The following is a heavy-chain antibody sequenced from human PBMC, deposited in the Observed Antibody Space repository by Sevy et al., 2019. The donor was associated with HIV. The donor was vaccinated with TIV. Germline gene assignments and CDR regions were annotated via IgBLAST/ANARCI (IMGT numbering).Heavy chain of an antibody. CDR3: ARDNYGDFLHYFDY. D-gene: IGHD4-17*01. CDR2: ISSSSSTI. Sequence: GGSLRLSCAASGFTFSSYSMIWVRQAPGKGLEWVSYISSSSSTIYYADSVKGRFTISRDNAKNSLYLQMNSLRDEDTAVYYCARDNYGDFLHYFDYWGQGTLVTVSS. J-gene: IGHJ4*02. V-gene: IGHV3-48*02. CDR1: GFTFSSYS.